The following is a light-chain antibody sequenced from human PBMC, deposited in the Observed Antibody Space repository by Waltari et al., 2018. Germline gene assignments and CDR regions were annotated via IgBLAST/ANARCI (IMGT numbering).Light chain of an antibody. CDR3: QQYYTYSLWA. Sequence: DIQMTQSPSTLSASVGDRVTFTCRASESIGTSLAWCQQKSGKAPKLLIYHASPLEGGVPSRFSGSGSGTDFTLTISSLQPDDFATYFCQQYYTYSLWAFGQGTKVETK. J-gene: IGKJ1*01. V-gene: IGKV1-5*01. CDR1: ESIGTS. CDR2: HAS.